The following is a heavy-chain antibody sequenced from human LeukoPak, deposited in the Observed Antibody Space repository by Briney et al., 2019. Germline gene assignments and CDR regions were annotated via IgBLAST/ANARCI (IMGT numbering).Heavy chain of an antibody. Sequence: ASAKVSCKVSGYTFTGYYMHWVRQAPGQGLEWMGIINPSGGSTSYAQKFQGRVTMTRDTSTSTVYMELSSLRSEDTAVYYCAREFIHSHGHGGYSPSWGQGTLVTVSS. D-gene: IGHD4-17*01. V-gene: IGHV1-46*01. CDR1: GYTFTGYY. CDR3: AREFIHSHGHGGYSPS. J-gene: IGHJ5*02. CDR2: INPSGGST.